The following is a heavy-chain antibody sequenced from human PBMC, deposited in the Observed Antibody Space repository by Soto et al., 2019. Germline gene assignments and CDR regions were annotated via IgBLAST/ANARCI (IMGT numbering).Heavy chain of an antibody. CDR3: ARGGAAARLDI. Sequence: SETLSLTCTFSGGSISSGGYYWSWIRQHPGKGLEWIGYIYYSGSTYYNPSLKSRVTISVDTSKNQFSLKLSSVTAADTAVYYWARGGAAARLDIWGQGTMVTVSS. J-gene: IGHJ3*02. CDR2: IYYSGST. V-gene: IGHV4-31*03. D-gene: IGHD6-13*01. CDR1: GGSISSGGYY.